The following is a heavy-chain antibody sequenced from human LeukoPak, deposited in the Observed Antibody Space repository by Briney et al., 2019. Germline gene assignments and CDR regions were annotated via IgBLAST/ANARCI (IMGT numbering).Heavy chain of an antibody. V-gene: IGHV4-59*01. Sequence: PSETLSLTCTVSGGSISSYYWSWIRQPPGKGLEWIGYIYYSGSTTYNPSLKSRVTISVDTSKNQFSLKLSSVTAADTAVYYCARDRVVPAAIGFYYYYYMDVWGKGTTVTISS. CDR2: IYYSGST. J-gene: IGHJ6*03. CDR1: GGSISSYY. D-gene: IGHD2-2*01. CDR3: ARDRVVPAAIGFYYYYYMDV.